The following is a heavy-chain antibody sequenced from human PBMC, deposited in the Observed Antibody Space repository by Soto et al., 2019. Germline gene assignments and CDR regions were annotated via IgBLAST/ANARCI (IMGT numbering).Heavy chain of an antibody. CDR2: IYSGGST. D-gene: IGHD6-13*01. J-gene: IGHJ6*02. CDR1: GFTVSSNY. V-gene: IGHV3-53*01. Sequence: PGGSLRLSCAASGFTVSSNYMSWVRQAPGKGLEWVSVIYSGGSTYYADSVKGRFTISRDNSKNTLYLQMNSLRAEDTAVYYCARGGAAAADPPYYYYGMAVWGQGTTVTVSS. CDR3: ARGGAAAADPPYYYYGMAV.